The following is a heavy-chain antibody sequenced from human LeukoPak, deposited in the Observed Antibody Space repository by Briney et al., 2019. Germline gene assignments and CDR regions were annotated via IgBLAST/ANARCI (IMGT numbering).Heavy chain of an antibody. CDR2: IYYSGST. D-gene: IGHD3-22*01. CDR1: GGSISSSSYY. CDR3: ARQGFPDYYDSSVGENWFDP. J-gene: IGHJ5*02. V-gene: IGHV4-39*07. Sequence: PSETLSLTCTVSGGSISSSSYYWGWIRQPPGKGLEWIGSIYYSGSTYYNPSLKSRVTISVDTSKNQFSLKLSSATAADTAVYYCARQGFPDYYDSSVGENWFDPWGQGTLVTVSS.